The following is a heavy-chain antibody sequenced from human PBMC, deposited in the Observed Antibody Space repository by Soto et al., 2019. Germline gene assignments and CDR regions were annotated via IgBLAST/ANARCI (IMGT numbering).Heavy chain of an antibody. CDR2: IWYDGSNK. V-gene: IGHV3-33*01. D-gene: IGHD3-16*01. Sequence: QVQLVESGGGVVQPGRSLRLSCAASGFTFSSYGMHWVRQAPGKGLEWVAVIWYDGSNKYYADSVKGRFTISRDNSKNTLYLQMNSLRAEDTAVYYCARDEGGSDGYPHVFHFYYGMDVWGQGTTVTVSS. CDR1: GFTFSSYG. J-gene: IGHJ6*02. CDR3: ARDEGGSDGYPHVFHFYYGMDV.